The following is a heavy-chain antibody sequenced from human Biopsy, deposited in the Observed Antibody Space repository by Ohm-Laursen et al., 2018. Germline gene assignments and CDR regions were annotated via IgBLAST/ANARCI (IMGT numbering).Heavy chain of an antibody. J-gene: IGHJ4*02. D-gene: IGHD3/OR15-3a*01. CDR1: GGSITADF. V-gene: IGHV4-59*08. CDR3: VRLNRRGNIIFFDH. CDR2: RFHSGSP. Sequence: TLSLTCTASGGSITADFWTWIRQTPGERLEWIGYRFHSGSPMYNPSLKSRVTISVDTSKSQFSLTLTSVTAADTAVYYCVRLNRRGNIIFFDHWGRGTLVTVSS.